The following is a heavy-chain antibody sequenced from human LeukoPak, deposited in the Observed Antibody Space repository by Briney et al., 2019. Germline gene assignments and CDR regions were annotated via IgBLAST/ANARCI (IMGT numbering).Heavy chain of an antibody. V-gene: IGHV3-33*08. CDR2: IWYDGSNK. CDR1: GFTFSSHG. Sequence: PGGSLRLSCAASGFTFSSHGMHWVRQAPGKGLEWVAGIWYDGSNKYYADSVKGRFTISRDNSKNTLYLQMNSLRAEDTAVYYCARDGYCSSTSCYTYYYYYGMDVWGQGTTVTVSS. J-gene: IGHJ6*02. D-gene: IGHD2-2*02. CDR3: ARDGYCSSTSCYTYYYYYGMDV.